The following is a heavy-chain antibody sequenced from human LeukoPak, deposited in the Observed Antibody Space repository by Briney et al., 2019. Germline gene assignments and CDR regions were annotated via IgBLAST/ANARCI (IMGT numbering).Heavy chain of an antibody. CDR1: GGTFSSYA. V-gene: IGHV1-69*13. J-gene: IGHJ4*02. CDR2: IIPIFGTA. CDR3: ARDSFSRGSGYSDY. Sequence: ASVKVSCKASGGTFSSYAISWVRQAPRQGLEWMGGIIPIFGTANYAQKFQGRVAITADESTSTAYMELSSLRAEDTAVYYCARDSFSRGSGYSDYWGQGTLVTVSS. D-gene: IGHD3-22*01.